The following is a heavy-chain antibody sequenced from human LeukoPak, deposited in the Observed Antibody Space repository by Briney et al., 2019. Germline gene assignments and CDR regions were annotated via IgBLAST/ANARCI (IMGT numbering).Heavy chain of an antibody. J-gene: IGHJ6*02. V-gene: IGHV1-2*02. Sequence: ASVKVSCKASGYTFTDYNIHWVRQDPGQGLEWMGWINPNSGGTNYAQKFQGRVHMTRDTSISTAYMELSSLRSDDTALYYCARVVYYFYAMDVWGQGTTVTVSS. D-gene: IGHD2-8*01. CDR1: GYTFTDYN. CDR2: INPNSGGT. CDR3: ARVVYYFYAMDV.